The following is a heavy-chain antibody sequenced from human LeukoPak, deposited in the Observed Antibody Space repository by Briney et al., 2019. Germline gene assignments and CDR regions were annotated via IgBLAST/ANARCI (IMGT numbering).Heavy chain of an antibody. CDR2: IVVGSGNT. CDR1: GFTFTSST. CDR3: AADRGIPIYYYYGMDV. D-gene: IGHD3-16*01. Sequence: ASVKVSCKASGFTFTSSTMQWVRQARGQRLEWIGWIVVGSGNTNYAQKFQERVTITRDMSTSTAYMELSSLRSEDTAVYYCAADRGIPIYYYYGMDVWGQGTTVTVSS. V-gene: IGHV1-58*02. J-gene: IGHJ6*02.